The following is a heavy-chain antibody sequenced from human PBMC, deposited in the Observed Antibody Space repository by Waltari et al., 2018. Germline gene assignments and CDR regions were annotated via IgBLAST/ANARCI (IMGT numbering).Heavy chain of an antibody. J-gene: IGHJ5*02. CDR2: IKSGGTT. CDR1: GFSISDNY. Sequence: EVQLVESGGGLIQPGGSLRLSCAASGFSISDNYMSWVRQAPGKGREWVSFIKSGGTTYYADSVKGRFTISRDNSKNAVYLQMNSLRAEDTAMYYCARDSKFDPWGQGTLVTVSS. D-gene: IGHD4-4*01. V-gene: IGHV3-53*01. CDR3: ARDSKFDP.